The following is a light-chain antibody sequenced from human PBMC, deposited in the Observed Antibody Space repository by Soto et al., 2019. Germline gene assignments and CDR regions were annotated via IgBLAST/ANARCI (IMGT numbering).Light chain of an antibody. CDR2: GVS. V-gene: IGLV2-14*01. CDR3: TSFAPGRIDV. CDR1: RSDIGSYNY. J-gene: IGLJ1*01. Sequence: QAVVTQPGSVSGYLGQSITISCSGTRSDIGSYNYVAWYQQFPGKTPKILIYGVSNRPSGLSYRFSGSKSGNTASLTISGLQAEDEGDYYCTSFAPGRIDVFGSGTKVTVL.